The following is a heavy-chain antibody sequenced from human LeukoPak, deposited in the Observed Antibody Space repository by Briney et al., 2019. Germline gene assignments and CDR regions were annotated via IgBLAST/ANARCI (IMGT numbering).Heavy chain of an antibody. J-gene: IGHJ4*02. V-gene: IGHV1-69*05. Sequence: SVKVSCKASGGTFSSYAISWVRQAPGQGLEWMGRIIPIFGTANYAQKFQGRVTITTDESTSTAYMELGSLRSEDTAVYYCAREDVGAAAGNNPDYWGQGTLVTVSS. CDR3: AREDVGAAAGNNPDY. CDR2: IIPIFGTA. D-gene: IGHD6-13*01. CDR1: GGTFSSYA.